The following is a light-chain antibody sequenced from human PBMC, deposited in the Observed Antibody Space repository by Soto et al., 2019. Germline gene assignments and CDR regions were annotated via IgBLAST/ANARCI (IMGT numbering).Light chain of an antibody. Sequence: QSVLPQPPSASGTPGQRVTISCSTTNSRSGSNYVYWYQQLPGAAPKLLIYRNDQRPSGVPDRFSASTSGTSASLAISGLRSEDEADYFCAKWDDSLRVYVFGSGTKVT. CDR2: RND. CDR1: NSRSGSNY. J-gene: IGLJ1*01. CDR3: AKWDDSLRVYV. V-gene: IGLV1-47*01.